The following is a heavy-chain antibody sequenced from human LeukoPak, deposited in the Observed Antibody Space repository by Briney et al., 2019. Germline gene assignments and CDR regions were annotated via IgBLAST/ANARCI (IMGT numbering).Heavy chain of an antibody. CDR1: GGSISSGSYY. D-gene: IGHD1/OR15-1a*01. Sequence: PSETLSLTCTVSGGSISSGSYYWSWIRQPAGKGLEWIGRIYTSGSTHYNPALRSRVTISVDTSKNQFSLKLSSGTAADTAVYYCAREGGGLRSKTTFDYWGQGTLVTVSS. CDR3: AREGGGLRSKTTFDY. V-gene: IGHV4-61*02. J-gene: IGHJ4*02. CDR2: IYTSGST.